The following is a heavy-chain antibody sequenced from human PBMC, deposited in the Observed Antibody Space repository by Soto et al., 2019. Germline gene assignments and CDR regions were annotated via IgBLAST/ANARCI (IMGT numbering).Heavy chain of an antibody. D-gene: IGHD3-22*01. Sequence: QVQLVQSGAEVKKPGSSVKVSCKASGGTFSSYAISWVRHAPGQGLEWMGGIIPIFGTANYAQKFQGRVTITADESTSTAYMELRSLRSEDTDVYYCARPTRYYYDSSGQSAWFDPWGQGTLVTVSS. CDR3: ARPTRYYYDSSGQSAWFDP. CDR1: GGTFSSYA. CDR2: IIPIFGTA. V-gene: IGHV1-69*12. J-gene: IGHJ5*02.